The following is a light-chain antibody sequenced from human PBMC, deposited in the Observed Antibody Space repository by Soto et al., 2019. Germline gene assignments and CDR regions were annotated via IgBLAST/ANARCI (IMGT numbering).Light chain of an antibody. CDR3: SSYAGRNNLL. CDR2: EVS. CDR1: SSDVGGYNY. J-gene: IGLJ2*01. V-gene: IGLV2-8*01. Sequence: QPVLTQPPSASGSPGQSVTISCTGTSSDVGGYNYVSWYQQHPGKAPKLMIYEVSKRPSGVPDRFSGSQSGNTASLTVSGLQAEDEADYYCSSYAGRNNLLFGGGTKLTVL.